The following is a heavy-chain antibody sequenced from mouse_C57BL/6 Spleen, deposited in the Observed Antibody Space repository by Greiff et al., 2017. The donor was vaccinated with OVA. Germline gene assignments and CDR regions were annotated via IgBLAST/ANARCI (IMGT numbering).Heavy chain of an antibody. J-gene: IGHJ4*01. CDR1: GYTFTSYW. D-gene: IGHD2-4*01. V-gene: IGHV1-64*01. CDR2: IHPNSGST. Sequence: QVQLQQPGAELVKPGASVKLSCKASGYTFTSYWMHWVKQRPGQGLEWIGMIHPNSGSTNYNEKFKSTATLTVDKSSSTAYMQLSSLTSEDSAVYYCAIYHDYDGDAMDYWGQGTSVTVSS. CDR3: AIYHDYDGDAMDY.